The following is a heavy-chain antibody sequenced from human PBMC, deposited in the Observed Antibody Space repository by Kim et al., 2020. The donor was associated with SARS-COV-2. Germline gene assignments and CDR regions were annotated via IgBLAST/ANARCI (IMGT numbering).Heavy chain of an antibody. D-gene: IGHD5-18*01. V-gene: IGHV1-8*01. J-gene: IGHJ6*01. CDR1: GYTLSSYD. CDR2: MNPNSGNT. Sequence: ASVKVSCKASGYTLSSYDICWVRQATGQGLEWMGWMNPNSGNTGYAQKFQGRVTISTDTSINTAYMELSSLTSEDTAIYFCGRGPLLSRGNSTAPRGMD. CDR3: GRGPLLSRGNSTAPRGMD.